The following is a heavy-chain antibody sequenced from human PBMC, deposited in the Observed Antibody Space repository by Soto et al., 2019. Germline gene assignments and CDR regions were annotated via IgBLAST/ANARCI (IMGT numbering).Heavy chain of an antibody. Sequence: VQLLESGGGLVQPGGSLRLSCAASGFTFSSYAMSWVRQAPGKGLEWVSAISGSGGSTYYADSVKGRFTISRDNSKNKLYLQMNSLRAEDTAVYYCAKRRSVGTRPFDYWGQGTLVTVSS. V-gene: IGHV3-23*01. CDR2: ISGSGGST. CDR1: GFTFSSYA. D-gene: IGHD6-6*01. CDR3: AKRRSVGTRPFDY. J-gene: IGHJ4*02.